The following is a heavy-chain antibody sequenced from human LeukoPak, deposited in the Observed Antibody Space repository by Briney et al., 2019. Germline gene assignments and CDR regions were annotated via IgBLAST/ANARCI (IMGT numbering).Heavy chain of an antibody. Sequence: GKSLKISCQGSGYSFTSYWIGWVRQMPGKGPEWMGIIYPGDSDTRYSPSFQGQVTISADKSISTAYLQWSSLKASDTAMYYCARHASIAANWFDPWGQGTLVTVSS. D-gene: IGHD6-13*01. CDR1: GYSFTSYW. CDR3: ARHASIAANWFDP. J-gene: IGHJ5*02. CDR2: IYPGDSDT. V-gene: IGHV5-51*01.